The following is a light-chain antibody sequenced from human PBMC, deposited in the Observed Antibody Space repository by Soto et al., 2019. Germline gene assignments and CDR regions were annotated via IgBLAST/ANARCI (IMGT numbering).Light chain of an antibody. CDR2: AAS. V-gene: IGKV1-39*01. J-gene: IGKJ1*01. Sequence: DIQMTQSPSSLSASVGDRVTITCRASQSITGYLNWYQQKPGKVPKLLIYAASTLQSGVPSRFSGSGSGTDFTLTLSSLQAEDSATYYCQQSFLAPWTFGKGTRWTSN. CDR1: QSITGY. CDR3: QQSFLAPWT.